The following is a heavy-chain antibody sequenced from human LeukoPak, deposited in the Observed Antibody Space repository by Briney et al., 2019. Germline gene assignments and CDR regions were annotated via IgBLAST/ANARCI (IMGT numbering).Heavy chain of an antibody. J-gene: IGHJ5*02. CDR1: GGSISSGTYF. CDR3: ARDGCSGPSCHGNWFDP. V-gene: IGHV4-31*03. D-gene: IGHD2-2*01. Sequence: PSQTLSLTCTVSGGSISSGTYFWSWIRLHPGKGLEWIGYIHYSGSTYNNPSLKSRVTISVDTSKNQFSLKLSSVTAADTAVYYCARDGCSGPSCHGNWFDPWGQGTLSPSPQ. CDR2: IHYSGST.